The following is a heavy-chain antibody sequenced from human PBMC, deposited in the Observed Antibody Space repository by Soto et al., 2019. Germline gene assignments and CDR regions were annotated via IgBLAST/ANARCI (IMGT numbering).Heavy chain of an antibody. CDR2: INSDGSST. CDR3: AREQGEYSGYGDFDY. Sequence: EVQLVEAGGGLVQPGGSLRLSCAASGFTFSSYWMHWVRQAPGKGLVWVSRINSDGSSTSYADSVKGRFTISRDNAKNTLYLQMNSLRAEDTAVYYCAREQGEYSGYGDFDYWGQGTLVTVSS. J-gene: IGHJ4*02. D-gene: IGHD5-12*01. CDR1: GFTFSSYW. V-gene: IGHV3-74*01.